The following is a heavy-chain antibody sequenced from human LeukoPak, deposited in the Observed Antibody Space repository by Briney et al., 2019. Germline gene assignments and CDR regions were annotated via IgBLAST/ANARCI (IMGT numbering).Heavy chain of an antibody. Sequence: GASVKVSCKASGYTFTSYGISWVRQAPGQGLEWMGWISAYTGNTNYAQKFQGRVTMTTDTSTSTAYMELRGLRSDDTAVYYCARVGFEEILAGYYLDWGQGTLVTVSS. CDR1: GYTFTSYG. V-gene: IGHV1-18*04. D-gene: IGHD3-9*01. CDR2: ISAYTGNT. J-gene: IGHJ4*02. CDR3: ARVGFEEILAGYYLD.